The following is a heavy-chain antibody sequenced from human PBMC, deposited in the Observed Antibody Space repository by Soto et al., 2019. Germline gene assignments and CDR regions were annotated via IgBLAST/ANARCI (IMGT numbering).Heavy chain of an antibody. CDR2: VYYTGDT. V-gene: IGHV4-59*08. CDR1: SGPDRSHN. J-gene: IGHJ6*02. Sequence: QVQLQQSGPRLVKPSETLSLTCTVSSGPDRSHNWGWSRQPPVRGLEWIGYVYYTGDTAYNPSLRGRVTISADTSTNDISLTLNSVTAADTVVYYCVRQGIDYLHGLVDVWGQGTTVSVSS. CDR3: VRQGIDYLHGLVDV. D-gene: IGHD4-17*01.